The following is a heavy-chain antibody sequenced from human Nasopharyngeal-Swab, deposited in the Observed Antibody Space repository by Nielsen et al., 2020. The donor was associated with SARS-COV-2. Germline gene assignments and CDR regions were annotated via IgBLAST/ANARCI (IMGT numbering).Heavy chain of an antibody. CDR3: ARGGLFYGMDV. CDR2: IYYSGST. V-gene: IGHV4-31*03. Sequence: SETLSLTCTVSGGSISSGGYYWSWIRQHPGKGLEWIGYIYYSGSTYYNPSLKSRVTISVDTSKNQFSLKLSSVTAADTAVYYCARGGLFYGMDVWGQGTTVTVSS. J-gene: IGHJ6*02. D-gene: IGHD1-26*01. CDR1: GGSISSGGYY.